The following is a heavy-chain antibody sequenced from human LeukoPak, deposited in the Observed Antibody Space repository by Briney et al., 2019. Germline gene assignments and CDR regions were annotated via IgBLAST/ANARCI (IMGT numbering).Heavy chain of an antibody. CDR1: GASIRSNY. Sequence: SETLSLTCTVSGASIRSNYWSWIRQPAGQGLEWIGLIYSSGSTNHNPSLNSRVTMSLDTSKNQFSLKLTSVTAADTAVYYCARGPMTYYYGSSASPPRLNYYFDSWGLGTLVTVSS. V-gene: IGHV4-4*07. D-gene: IGHD3-22*01. CDR3: ARGPMTYYYGSSASPPRLNYYFDS. J-gene: IGHJ4*02. CDR2: IYSSGST.